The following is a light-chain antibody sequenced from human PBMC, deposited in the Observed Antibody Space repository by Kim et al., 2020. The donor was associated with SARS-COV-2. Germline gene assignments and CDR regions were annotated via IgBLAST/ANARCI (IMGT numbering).Light chain of an antibody. Sequence: DIHMTQSPSSLSASVGDRVTITCQASHDISNYLNWYQQKPGKAPKLLIYDASNLETGVPSRFSGSGSGTHFTFTISSLQPEDVATYYCQQYDNLPLTFGGGTKVDIK. CDR1: HDISNY. CDR3: QQYDNLPLT. V-gene: IGKV1-33*01. CDR2: DAS. J-gene: IGKJ4*01.